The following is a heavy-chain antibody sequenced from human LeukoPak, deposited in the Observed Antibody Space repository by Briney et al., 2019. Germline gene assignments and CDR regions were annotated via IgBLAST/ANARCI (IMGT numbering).Heavy chain of an antibody. CDR1: GFTVSSNY. J-gene: IGHJ4*02. CDR3: ARSLDGDGFDY. CDR2: IYSGGST. D-gene: IGHD2-21*02. Sequence: AGGSLRLSCAASGFTVSSNYMSWVRQAPGKGLEWVSVIYSGGSTYYADSVKGRFTISRDNSKNTLYLQMNSLRAEDTAVYYCARSLDGDGFDYWGQGTLVTVS. V-gene: IGHV3-53*01.